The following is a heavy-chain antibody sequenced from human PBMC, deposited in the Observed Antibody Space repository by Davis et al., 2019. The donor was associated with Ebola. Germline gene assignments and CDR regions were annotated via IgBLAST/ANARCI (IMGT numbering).Heavy chain of an antibody. J-gene: IGHJ2*01. Sequence: PGGSLRLSCAASGFTFSSYWMSWVRQAPGKGLEWVANIKQDGSEKYYADSVKGRFTISRDNAKNSLYLQMNSLRAEDTAVYYCARDKKIVRWYFDLWGRGTLVTVSS. D-gene: IGHD3-16*02. CDR1: GFTFSSYW. V-gene: IGHV3-7*03. CDR3: ARDKKIVRWYFDL. CDR2: IKQDGSEK.